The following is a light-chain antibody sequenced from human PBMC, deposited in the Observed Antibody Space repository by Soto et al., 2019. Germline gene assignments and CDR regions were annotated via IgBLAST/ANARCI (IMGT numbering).Light chain of an antibody. V-gene: IGLV2-8*01. Sequence: QSALPQPPSASGSPGQSVTISCTGTSSDVGGYDYVSWYQQHPGKAPKLMIYEVTIRPSGVSDRFSGSKSGNTASLTVSGLQAEDEADYYCSSYTGGNPSYVFGTGTKVTV. CDR3: SSYTGGNPSYV. CDR1: SSDVGGYDY. J-gene: IGLJ1*01. CDR2: EVT.